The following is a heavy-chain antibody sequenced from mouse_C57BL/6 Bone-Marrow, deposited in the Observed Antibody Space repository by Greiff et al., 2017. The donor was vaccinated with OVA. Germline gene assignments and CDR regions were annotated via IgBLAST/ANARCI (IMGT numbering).Heavy chain of an antibody. CDR3: ARETTVVPYYYAMDY. V-gene: IGHV1-59*01. Sequence: VQLQQPGAELVRPGTSVKLSCKASGYTFTSSWMHWVKQRPGQGLEWIGVIDTSDSYTNYNQKFKGKATLTVDTAYSKAYMKLSSLTSEVSAVYYGARETTVVPYYYAMDYWGQGTSVTVSS. CDR1: GYTFTSSW. D-gene: IGHD1-1*01. CDR2: IDTSDSYT. J-gene: IGHJ4*01.